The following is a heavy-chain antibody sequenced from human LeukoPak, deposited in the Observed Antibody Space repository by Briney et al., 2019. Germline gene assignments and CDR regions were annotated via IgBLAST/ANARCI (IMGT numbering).Heavy chain of an antibody. CDR3: ARGAGAGYNLQPFDY. J-gene: IGHJ4*02. V-gene: IGHV4-59*08. D-gene: IGHD5-24*01. CDR2: IYYSGST. Sequence: PSETLSLTCTVSGGSISSYYWSWIRQPPGKGLEWIGYIYYSGSTKYNPSLKSRVSISVDTSKNQFSLKLSSVTAADTAVYYCARGAGAGYNLQPFDYWGQGTLVTVS. CDR1: GGSISSYY.